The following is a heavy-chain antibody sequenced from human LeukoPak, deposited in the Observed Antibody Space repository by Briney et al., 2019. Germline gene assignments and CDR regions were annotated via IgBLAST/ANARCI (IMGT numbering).Heavy chain of an antibody. D-gene: IGHD3-22*01. V-gene: IGHV4-38-2*02. CDR3: AGELTITTSNSFDI. Sequence: SETLSLTCTVSGYSISSGYYWGWIRQPPGKGLEWIGSIYHSGSTYYNPSLKSRVTISVDTSKNQFSLKLSSVTAADTAVYYCAGELTITTSNSFDIWGQGTLVTVSS. CDR1: GYSISSGYY. J-gene: IGHJ4*02. CDR2: IYHSGST.